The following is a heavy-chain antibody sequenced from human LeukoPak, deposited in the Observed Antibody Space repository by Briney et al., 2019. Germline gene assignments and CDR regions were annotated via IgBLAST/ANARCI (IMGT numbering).Heavy chain of an antibody. D-gene: IGHD1-20*01. CDR1: GFALSNYG. J-gene: IGHJ2*01. CDR2: ISFDGRTI. CDR3: TTEYKRISSYWYFDL. Sequence: PGGSLRLSCAASGFALSNYGMQWVRQAPAKGLESIAVISFDGRTIHYAESVKGRVTVSRDNSKNTMYLQMNSLRDEDTATYYCTTEYKRISSYWYFDLWGRGTLVTVSS. V-gene: IGHV3-30*03.